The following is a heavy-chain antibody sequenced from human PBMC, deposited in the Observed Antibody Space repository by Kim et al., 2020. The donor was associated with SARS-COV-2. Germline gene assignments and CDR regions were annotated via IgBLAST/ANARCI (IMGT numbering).Heavy chain of an antibody. Sequence: GGSLRLSCAASGFTFSSYAMTWVRQAPGKGLEWVSGMGPGGRTTFYADSVKGRFTISRDNSKNSLYVQMNSLRVDDTAVYYCAKARIMSLHYCDYLGQGT. J-gene: IGHJ4*02. CDR2: MGPGGRTT. CDR3: AKARIMSLHYCDY. D-gene: IGHD3-16*01. CDR1: GFTFSSYA. V-gene: IGHV3-23*01.